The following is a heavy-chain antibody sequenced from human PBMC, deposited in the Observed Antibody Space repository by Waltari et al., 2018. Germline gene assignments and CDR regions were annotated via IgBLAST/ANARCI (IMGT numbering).Heavy chain of an antibody. CDR2: GSSNGAYI. CDR3: ARGGWGFYLDL. J-gene: IGHJ5*02. D-gene: IGHD7-27*01. V-gene: IGHV3-21*01. CDR1: GFTFSTYN. Sequence: EVQLMESGGGLVKPGGSLRLSCAASGFTFSTYNMNWVRQAPGKGLGWVSSGSSNGAYIHYGDSVKGRFTIARDNAKTSLYLQMNGLRDEDTAVYYCARGGWGFYLDLWGQGALVTVSS.